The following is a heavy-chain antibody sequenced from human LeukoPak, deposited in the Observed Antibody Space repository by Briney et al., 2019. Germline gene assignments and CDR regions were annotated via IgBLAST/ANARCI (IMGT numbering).Heavy chain of an antibody. J-gene: IGHJ4*02. CDR1: RFTVSSNH. Sequence: GGSLRLSRAASRFTVSSNHMTWVRQAPGKGREWVSEIYTCGLTFYADSVTGRFTISRDNSKNTVYLQMNSLGVEDTARYYCARDNAPAGGGLDYWGQGTLVTVSS. CDR2: IYTCGLT. V-gene: IGHV3-53*01. D-gene: IGHD2-2*01. CDR3: ARDNAPAGGGLDY.